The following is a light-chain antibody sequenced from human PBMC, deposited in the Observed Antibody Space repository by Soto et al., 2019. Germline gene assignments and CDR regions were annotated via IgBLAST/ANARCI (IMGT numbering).Light chain of an antibody. J-gene: IGKJ5*01. Sequence: DIVMTQSPDSLAVSLVERATINCKSSQSVVSSSDSKNYLAWHQQKPGQPPKLLIYWASTRESGVPERFSGSGSGTDFALPISSLQAEDAAGYYFQQYYSNPITCGRGTRLEI. CDR3: QQYYSNPIT. CDR1: QSVVSSSDSKNY. V-gene: IGKV4-1*01. CDR2: WAS.